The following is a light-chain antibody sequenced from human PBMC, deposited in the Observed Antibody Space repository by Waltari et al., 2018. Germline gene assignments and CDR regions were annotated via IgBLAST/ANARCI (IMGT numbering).Light chain of an antibody. V-gene: IGKV1-39*01. CDR2: AAS. CDR3: QQSYSIPGFT. Sequence: DIQMTQSPSSLSASVGDRVTITCRASQSISSYLNWYQQKPGKAPNLLIYAASSLQSGVPSRFSGSGSGTDFTLTISSLQPEDFATYYCQQSYSIPGFTFGPGTKVDIK. CDR1: QSISSY. J-gene: IGKJ3*01.